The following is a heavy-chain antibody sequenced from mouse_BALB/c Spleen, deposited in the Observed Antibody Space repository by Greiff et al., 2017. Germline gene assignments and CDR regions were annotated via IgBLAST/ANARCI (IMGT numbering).Heavy chain of an antibody. V-gene: IGHV1-7*01. CDR3: ARDYGNSRFAY. CDR2: INPSTGYT. CDR1: GYTFTSYW. D-gene: IGHD2-1*01. J-gene: IGHJ3*01. Sequence: VKLLESGAELAKPGASVKMSCKASGYTFTSYWMHWVKQRPGQGLEWIGYINPSTGYTEYNQKFKDKATLTADKSSSTAYMQLSSLTSEDSAVYYCARDYGNSRFAYWGQGTLVTVSA.